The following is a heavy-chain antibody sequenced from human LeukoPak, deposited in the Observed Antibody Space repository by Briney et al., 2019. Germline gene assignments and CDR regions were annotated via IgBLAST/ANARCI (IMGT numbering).Heavy chain of an antibody. V-gene: IGHV3-23*01. D-gene: IGHD2-21*01. Sequence: PGGSLRLSCAASGFTFSNYAMSWVRQAPGKGLEWVSGISGSGGSTYYADSVKGRFTISRDSSKNTLFLQMNRLRPEDAAVYYCAKAPVTTCRGAYCYPFDYWGQGTLVTVSS. CDR3: AKAPVTTCRGAYCYPFDY. CDR1: GFTFSNYA. J-gene: IGHJ4*02. CDR2: ISGSGGST.